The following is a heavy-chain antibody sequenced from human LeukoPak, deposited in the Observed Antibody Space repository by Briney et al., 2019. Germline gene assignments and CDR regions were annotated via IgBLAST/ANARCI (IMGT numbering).Heavy chain of an antibody. CDR2: ISSSSSTI. CDR1: GFTFSSYS. Sequence: GGSLRLSCAASGFTFSSYSMNWVRQAPGKGLEWVSYISSSSSTIYYADSVKGRFTISRDNAKNSLYLQMNSLRAEDTAVYYCARGYCGSTSCYPRYFQHWGQGTLVTVSS. V-gene: IGHV3-48*01. D-gene: IGHD2-2*01. CDR3: ARGYCGSTSCYPRYFQH. J-gene: IGHJ1*01.